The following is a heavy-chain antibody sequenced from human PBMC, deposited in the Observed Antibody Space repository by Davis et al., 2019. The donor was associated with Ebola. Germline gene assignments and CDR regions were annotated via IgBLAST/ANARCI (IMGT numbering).Heavy chain of an antibody. CDR2: VWYDGDKT. Sequence: GESLKISCTASGFNFKNYGMHWVRQVPGEGLEWLAVVWYDGDKTDYADSVKGRFTISRDNSEKTVSLQMNSLRAEDTAVYYCARDPGGGLAYYALDVWGQGTTVTVSS. D-gene: IGHD1-26*01. J-gene: IGHJ6*02. CDR3: ARDPGGGLAYYALDV. CDR1: GFNFKNYG. V-gene: IGHV3-33*08.